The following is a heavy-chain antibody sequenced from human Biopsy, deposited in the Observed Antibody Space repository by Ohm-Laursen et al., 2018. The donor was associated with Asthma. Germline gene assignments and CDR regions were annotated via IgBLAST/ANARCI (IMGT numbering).Heavy chain of an antibody. CDR2: INAGDGNT. CDR1: GYTFIHFA. V-gene: IGHV1-3*01. J-gene: IGHJ3*01. Sequence: SSVKVSCKASGYTFIHFAIHWVRQAPGQRLEWMGWINAGDGNTKYTQKFQGRVTITRDTSASTAYMDLRSLRSEDTAMYYCARTYYDFLTGQVNDAFALWGQGTMVTVSS. CDR3: ARTYYDFLTGQVNDAFAL. D-gene: IGHD3-9*01.